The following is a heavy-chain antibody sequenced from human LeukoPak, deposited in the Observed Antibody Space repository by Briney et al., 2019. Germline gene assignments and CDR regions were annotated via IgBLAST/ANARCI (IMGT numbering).Heavy chain of an antibody. V-gene: IGHV1-2*02. CDR1: GYTFTGYY. CDR2: INPNSGGT. Sequence: ASVKVSCKASGYTFTGYYMHWVRQAPGQGLEWMGWINPNSGGTNYAQKFQGRVTMTRDTSISTAYMELSRLRSDDTAVYYCARGYCSSTGCYHYGMDVWGEGTTATVSS. J-gene: IGHJ6*04. CDR3: ARGYCSSTGCYHYGMDV. D-gene: IGHD2-2*01.